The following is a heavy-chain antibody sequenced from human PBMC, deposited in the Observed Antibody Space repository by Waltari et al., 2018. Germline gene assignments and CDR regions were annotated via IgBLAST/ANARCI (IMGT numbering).Heavy chain of an antibody. Sequence: QVQLVESGGGVVQTGRSLRISCAATGFTFSRDGMHWVLQAPGKGLEWVAVIWYDGINQYYADSVKGRFTISRDNSKNTLYLQMNSLRAEDTAVYYCAREGSQDAFDIWGQGTMVTVSS. CDR2: IWYDGINQ. J-gene: IGHJ3*02. D-gene: IGHD1-26*01. CDR3: AREGSQDAFDI. V-gene: IGHV3-33*01. CDR1: GFTFSRDG.